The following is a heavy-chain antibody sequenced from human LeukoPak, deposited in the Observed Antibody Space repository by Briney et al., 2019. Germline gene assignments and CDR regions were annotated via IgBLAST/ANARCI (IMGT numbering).Heavy chain of an antibody. CDR3: AKSLVGAAYFDY. V-gene: IGHV3-23*01. J-gene: IGHJ4*02. Sequence: GGSLRLSCAASGFTFSSYVVSWVRQAPGKGLEWVSAISGSGGSTYYADSVKGRFTISRDNSKNTLYLQMNSLRAEDTAVYYCAKSLVGAAYFDYWGQGTLVTVSS. D-gene: IGHD1-26*01. CDR2: ISGSGGST. CDR1: GFTFSSYV.